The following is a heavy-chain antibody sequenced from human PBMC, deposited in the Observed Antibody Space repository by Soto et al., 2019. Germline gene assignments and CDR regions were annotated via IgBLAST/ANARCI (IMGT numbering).Heavy chain of an antibody. V-gene: IGHV1-69*02. CDR3: ARPRTNSGYPLFDP. Sequence: SVKVSRKASGGTFRSYTISWVRQAPGQGLEWMGRIIPILGIANYAQKFQGRVTITADKSTSTAYMELSSLRSEDTAVYYCARPRTNSGYPLFDPWGQGTLVTVSS. CDR2: IIPILGIA. D-gene: IGHD5-12*01. J-gene: IGHJ5*02. CDR1: GGTFRSYT.